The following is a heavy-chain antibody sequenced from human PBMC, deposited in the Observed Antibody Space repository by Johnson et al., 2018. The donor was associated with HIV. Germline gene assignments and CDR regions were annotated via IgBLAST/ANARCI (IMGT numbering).Heavy chain of an antibody. CDR1: GFTFASSA. J-gene: IGHJ3*01. CDR3: AREGTYYYDNSGYNDAFDV. Sequence: VQLVESGGGLAQPGGSLRLSCAASGFTFASSAMSWVRQAPGKGLEWVSAISDGSNTKYADSVKGRFTISRDNAKNTLYLQMNSLRAEDTAVYYCAREGTYYYDNSGYNDAFDVWGQGTMVTVSS. V-gene: IGHV3-23*04. CDR2: ISDGSNT. D-gene: IGHD3-22*01.